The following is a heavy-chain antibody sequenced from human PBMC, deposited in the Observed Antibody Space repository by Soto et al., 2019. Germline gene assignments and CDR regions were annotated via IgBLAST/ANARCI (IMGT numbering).Heavy chain of an antibody. V-gene: IGHV4-39*01. CDR1: GGSISSSTYY. CDR3: TRHQSSGGLLWFGDSYGGN. Sequence: QLQLQESGPGLVKPSETLSLTCFVSGGSISSSTYYWGWIRQPPGKGLEWIGNIHYSGSSYYNASLKRRVTISVDTSKNQFSLKLNSVTAADAAVYYCTRHQSSGGLLWFGDSYGGNWGPGTLVTVSS. CDR2: IHYSGSS. J-gene: IGHJ4*02. D-gene: IGHD3-10*01.